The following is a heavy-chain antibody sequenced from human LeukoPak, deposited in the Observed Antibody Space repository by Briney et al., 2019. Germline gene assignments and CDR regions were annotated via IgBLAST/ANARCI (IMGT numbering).Heavy chain of an antibody. Sequence: GGSLRLSCAASGFTFGEYGMSWVRQAPWKGLEWVSGINWNGGSTGYADSVKGRFTISRDNAKNSLYLQMNSLRAEDTALYYCARDDCSGGSCYFDYWGQGTLVTVSS. CDR2: INWNGGST. CDR1: GFTFGEYG. D-gene: IGHD2-15*01. V-gene: IGHV3-20*04. CDR3: ARDDCSGGSCYFDY. J-gene: IGHJ4*02.